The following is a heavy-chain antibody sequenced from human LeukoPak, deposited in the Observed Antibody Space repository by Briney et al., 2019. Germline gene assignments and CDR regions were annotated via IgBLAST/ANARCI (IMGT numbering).Heavy chain of an antibody. Sequence: SETLSLTCTVSGGSISSSSYYWGWIRQPPGKGLEWIGSIYYSGSTYYNPSLKSRVTISVDTSKNQFSLKLSSVTAADTAVYYCARDPTTAATYYYGSGSSHWGQGTLVTVSS. CDR3: ARDPTTAATYYYGSGSSH. J-gene: IGHJ4*02. V-gene: IGHV4-39*07. CDR1: GGSISSSSYY. CDR2: IYYSGST. D-gene: IGHD3-10*01.